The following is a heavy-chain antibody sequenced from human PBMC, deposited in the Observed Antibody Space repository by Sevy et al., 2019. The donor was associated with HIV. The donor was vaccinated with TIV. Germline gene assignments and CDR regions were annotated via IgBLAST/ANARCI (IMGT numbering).Heavy chain of an antibody. J-gene: IGHJ4*02. D-gene: IGHD3-22*01. CDR3: AREKLQDPDYYDSSGPEYYFDY. CDR1: GFTFSSYT. Sequence: GGSLRLSCAASGFTFSSYTMNWVRRAPGKGLEWVSSISNGRGYIYYADSVKGRFIISRDNAKNSLYLQMNSLRAEDSALYYCAREKLQDPDYYDSSGPEYYFDYWGQGTLVTVSS. CDR2: ISNGRGYI. V-gene: IGHV3-21*01.